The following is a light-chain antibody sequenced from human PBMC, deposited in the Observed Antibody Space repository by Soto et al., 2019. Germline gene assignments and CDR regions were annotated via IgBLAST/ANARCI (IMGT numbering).Light chain of an antibody. J-gene: IGLJ3*02. CDR3: SSYTTRFTWV. Sequence: QSALTQPASVSGSPGQPIAISCTGSSSDVGYYNYVSWYQQHTGKPPKLIIYDVSNRPSGVSDRFSGSKSGHTASLTISGLQSAVEDDYYCSSYTTRFTWVFGGGTKLTVL. V-gene: IGLV2-14*01. CDR1: SSDVGYYNY. CDR2: DVS.